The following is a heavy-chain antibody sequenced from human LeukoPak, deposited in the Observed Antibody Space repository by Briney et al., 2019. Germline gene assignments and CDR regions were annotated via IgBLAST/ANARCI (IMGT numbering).Heavy chain of an antibody. J-gene: IGHJ4*02. CDR3: ARDRGDCLDY. CDR1: GFTFSSYA. Sequence: PGGSLRLSCAASGFTFSSYAMSWVRQAPGEGLEWVSAIRGSGDSTFYADSVKGRFTISRDTSKNTVYLQMNSLRAEDTAVYYCARDRGDCLDYWGQGTLVTVSS. CDR2: IRGSGDST. D-gene: IGHD2-21*02. V-gene: IGHV3-23*01.